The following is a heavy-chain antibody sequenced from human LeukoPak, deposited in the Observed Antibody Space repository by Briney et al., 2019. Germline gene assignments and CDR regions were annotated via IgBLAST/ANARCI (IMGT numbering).Heavy chain of an antibody. CDR1: GFTFSGFY. D-gene: IGHD3-10*01. J-gene: IGHJ5*02. CDR3: ARFMIREVTADNWFDP. CDR2: ISSSGSII. V-gene: IGHV3-11*01. Sequence: GGSLRLSSAASGFTFSGFYMTWIRQAPGKGLEWVSYISSSGSIIYYTDSVKGRFTISRDNAKNSLSLQMNSLRAEDTAVYYCARFMIREVTADNWFDPWGQGALVTVSS.